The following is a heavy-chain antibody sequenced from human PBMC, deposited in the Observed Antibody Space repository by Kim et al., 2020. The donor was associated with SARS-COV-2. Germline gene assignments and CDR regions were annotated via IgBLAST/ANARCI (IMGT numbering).Heavy chain of an antibody. V-gene: IGHV4-39*01. J-gene: IGHJ4*02. CDR3: ARLADDFWSGCEMGFDY. Sequence: LTSRVTISVDTSKNQFSLKLSSVTAAETAVYYCARLADDFWSGCEMGFDYWGQGTLVTVSS. D-gene: IGHD3-3*01.